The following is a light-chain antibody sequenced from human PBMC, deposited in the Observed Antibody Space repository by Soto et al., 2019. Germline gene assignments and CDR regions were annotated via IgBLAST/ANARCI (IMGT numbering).Light chain of an antibody. CDR3: QQYDNWPWT. CDR1: QDIGNS. CDR2: AAS. V-gene: IGKV1-33*01. Sequence: DIQMTQSPSSLSGSVGDRVTITCQASQDIGNSVNWYQQKPGKAPKLLLSAASNLETGDPLRFSGSGSGTDFTLTISSLQSEDFAVYYCQQYDNWPWTFGQGTKVEI. J-gene: IGKJ1*01.